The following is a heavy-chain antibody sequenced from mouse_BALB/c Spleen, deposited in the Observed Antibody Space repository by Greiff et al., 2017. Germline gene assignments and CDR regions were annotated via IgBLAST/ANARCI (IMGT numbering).Heavy chain of an antibody. D-gene: IGHD1-1*02. CDR3: ARDYGYFDV. CDR2: ISSGSSTI. CDR1: GFTFSSFG. V-gene: IGHV5-17*02. Sequence: EVQLVESGGGLVQPGGSRKLSCAASGFTFSSFGMHWVRQAPEKGLEWVAYISSGSSTIYYADTVKGRFTISRDNPKNTLFLQMTSLRSEDTAMYYCARDYGYFDVWGAGTTVTVSS. J-gene: IGHJ1*01.